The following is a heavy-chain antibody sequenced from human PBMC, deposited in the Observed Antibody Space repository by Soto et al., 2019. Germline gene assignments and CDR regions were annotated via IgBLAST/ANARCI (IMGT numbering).Heavy chain of an antibody. J-gene: IGHJ4*02. CDR1: GFTFSSYG. D-gene: IGHD5-12*01. V-gene: IGHV3-30*18. Sequence: GGSLRLSCAASGFTFSSYGMHWVRQAPGKGLEWVAVISYDGSNKYYADSVKGRFTISRDNSKNTLYLQMNSLRAEDTAVYYCAKDLDYPYYFDYWGQGTLVTVSS. CDR3: AKDLDYPYYFDY. CDR2: ISYDGSNK.